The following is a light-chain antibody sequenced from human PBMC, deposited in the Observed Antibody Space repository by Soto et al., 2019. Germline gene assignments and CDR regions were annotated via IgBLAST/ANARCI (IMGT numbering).Light chain of an antibody. CDR2: DAS. CDR3: QQSYSSPPT. V-gene: IGKV1-39*01. CDR1: QNIDTY. Sequence: DIQMTQSPPSLSASVVGRFTITFLASQNIDTYLNWYHHKPGKAPELLIHDASSLQSGVPSRFSGSGSGTDFTLTISSLQPEDFAVYYCQQSYSSPPTFDQGTKVDIK. J-gene: IGKJ1*01.